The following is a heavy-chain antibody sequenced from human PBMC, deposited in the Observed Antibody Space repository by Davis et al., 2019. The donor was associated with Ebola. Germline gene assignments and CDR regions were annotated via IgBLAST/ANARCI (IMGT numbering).Heavy chain of an antibody. J-gene: IGHJ6*02. CDR1: GDSISSSSYY. D-gene: IGHD6-13*01. CDR3: ARQYSSSWYNYYGMDV. Sequence: GSLRLSCAVSGDSISSSSYYWSWIRQPPGKGLEWIGYIYYSGSTNYNPSLKSRVTISVDTSKNQFSLKLSSVTAADTAVYYCARQYSSSWYNYYGMDVWGQGTTVTVSS. V-gene: IGHV4-61*05. CDR2: IYYSGST.